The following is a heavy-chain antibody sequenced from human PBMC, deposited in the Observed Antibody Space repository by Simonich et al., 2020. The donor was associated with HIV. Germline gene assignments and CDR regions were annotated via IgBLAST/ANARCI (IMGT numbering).Heavy chain of an antibody. CDR1: GGSISSSSYY. CDR2: IYYSGRT. CDR3: AVTYYDFWSGYFPLDY. Sequence: QLQLQESGPGLVKPSETLSLTCTVSGGSISSSSYYWGWIRQPPGKGLEWIGSIYYSGRTYYNPSLKRRVTISVDTSKNQFSLKLSSVTAADTAVYYCAVTYYDFWSGYFPLDYWGQGTLVTVSS. V-gene: IGHV4-39*01. D-gene: IGHD3-3*01. J-gene: IGHJ4*02.